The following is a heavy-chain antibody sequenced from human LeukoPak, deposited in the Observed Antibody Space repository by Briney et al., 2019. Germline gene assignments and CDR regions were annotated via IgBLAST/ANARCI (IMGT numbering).Heavy chain of an antibody. CDR2: INAGNGNT. Sequence: ASEKVSCKVSGYTFTSYAMHWVRQAPGQRLEWMGWINAGNGNTKYSQKFQGRVTITRDTSASTAYMELSSLRSEDTAVYYCARGYGDYVWCFDLWGRGTLVTVSS. D-gene: IGHD4-17*01. CDR3: ARGYGDYVWCFDL. CDR1: GYTFTSYA. J-gene: IGHJ2*01. V-gene: IGHV1-3*01.